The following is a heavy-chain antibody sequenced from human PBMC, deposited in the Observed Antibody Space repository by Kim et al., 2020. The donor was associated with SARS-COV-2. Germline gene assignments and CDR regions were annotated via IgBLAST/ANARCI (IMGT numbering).Heavy chain of an antibody. CDR1: GGSISSSSYY. J-gene: IGHJ6*02. D-gene: IGHD3-10*01. V-gene: IGHV4-39*07. CDR3: ARDLVVAPYYYGSGSLYYGMDV. CDR2: IYYSGST. Sequence: SETLSLTCTVSGGSISSSSYYWGWIRQPPGKGLEWIGSIYYSGSTYYNPSLKSRVTISVDTSKNQFSLKLSSVTAADTAVYYCARDLVVAPYYYGSGSLYYGMDVWGQGTTVTVSS.